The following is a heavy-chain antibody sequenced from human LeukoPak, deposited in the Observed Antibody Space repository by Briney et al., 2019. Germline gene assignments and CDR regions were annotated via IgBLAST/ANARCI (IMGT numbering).Heavy chain of an antibody. Sequence: PSETLSLTCTVSGGSISGYYWSWIRQPPGKGLEWIGHIYYSGSTNYNPSLKSRVTISVDTSKNQFSLSLSSVTAADTAVYYCARITFVVEGYGMDVWGQGTTVTVSS. CDR3: ARITFVVEGYGMDV. CDR1: GGSISGYY. D-gene: IGHD2-21*01. J-gene: IGHJ6*02. V-gene: IGHV4-59*08. CDR2: IYYSGST.